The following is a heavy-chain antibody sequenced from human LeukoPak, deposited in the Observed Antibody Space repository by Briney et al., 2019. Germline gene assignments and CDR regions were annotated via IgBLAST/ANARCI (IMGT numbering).Heavy chain of an antibody. D-gene: IGHD6-13*01. CDR3: ARDIRQQLPHWFDP. J-gene: IGHJ5*02. CDR2: IYYSGST. CDR1: GGSISSGGCY. V-gene: IGHV4-31*03. Sequence: SETLSLTCTVSGGSISSGGCYWSWIRQHPGKGLEWIGYIYYSGSTYYNPSLKSRVTISVDTSKNQFSLKLSSVTAADTAVYYCARDIRQQLPHWFDPWGQGTLVTVSS.